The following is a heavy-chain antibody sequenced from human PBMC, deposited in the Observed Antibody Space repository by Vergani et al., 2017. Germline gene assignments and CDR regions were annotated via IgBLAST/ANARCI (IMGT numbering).Heavy chain of an antibody. CDR2: ISSSSSYI. CDR1: GFTFSSYS. CDR3: ARDRGYGGNYGMDV. D-gene: IGHD4-23*01. J-gene: IGHJ6*02. Sequence: EVQLVESGGGLVKPGGSLRLSCAASGFTFSSYSMNWVRQAPGKGLEWVSSISSSSSYIYYADSVKGRFTISRDNAKNSLYLQMNSLRAEDTAVYYCARDRGYGGNYGMDVWGQGTTVTVSS. V-gene: IGHV3-21*01.